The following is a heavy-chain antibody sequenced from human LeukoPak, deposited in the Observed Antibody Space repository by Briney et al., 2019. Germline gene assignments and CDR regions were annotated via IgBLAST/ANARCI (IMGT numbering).Heavy chain of an antibody. CDR3: ARDVGYY. CDR1: GFTFSAYS. D-gene: IGHD1-26*01. CDR2: MNQDGSQK. J-gene: IGHJ4*02. V-gene: IGHV3-7*03. Sequence: GGSLRLSCAASGFTFSAYSMNWVRQAPGKGLEWVANMNQDGSQKYYVDSARGRFTISRDNAKSSLYLQMNSVRAEDTAVYYCARDVGYYCGPGTLVTVSS.